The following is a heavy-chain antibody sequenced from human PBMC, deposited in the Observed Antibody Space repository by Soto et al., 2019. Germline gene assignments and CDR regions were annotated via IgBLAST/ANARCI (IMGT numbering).Heavy chain of an antibody. CDR1: GGSISSGGYY. Sequence: SETLSLTCTVSGGSISSGGYYWSWIRQHPGKGLEWIGYIYYSGSTYYNPSLKSRVTISVDTSKNQFSLKLSSVTAADTAVYYCARGRTTQLWFGELLHGGLAYWGQGTLVTVSS. V-gene: IGHV4-31*02. J-gene: IGHJ4*02. D-gene: IGHD3-10*01. CDR3: ARGRTTQLWFGELLHGGLAY. CDR2: IYYSGST.